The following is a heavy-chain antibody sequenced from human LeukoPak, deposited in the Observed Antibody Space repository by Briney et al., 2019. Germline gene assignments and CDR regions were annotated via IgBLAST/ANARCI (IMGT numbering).Heavy chain of an antibody. J-gene: IGHJ4*02. CDR3: ARGGERGTIRGYFDY. Sequence: GGSLRLSCAASGFIFSSYGMHWVRQAPGKGLEWVAVISYVGSDKYYTDSVKGRFTISRDNSKNTLYLQMNSLRTEDTAVYYCARGGERGTIRGYFDYLGQGTLVTVSS. CDR2: ISYVGSDK. V-gene: IGHV3-30*03. D-gene: IGHD5-24*01. CDR1: GFIFSSYG.